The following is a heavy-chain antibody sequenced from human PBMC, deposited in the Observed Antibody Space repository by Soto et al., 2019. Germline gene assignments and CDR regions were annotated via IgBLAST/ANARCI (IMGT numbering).Heavy chain of an antibody. J-gene: IGHJ6*02. CDR1: GGTFSSYA. CDR3: ARSEAARRMGDSFTYYALDV. D-gene: IGHD6-6*01. V-gene: IGHV1-69*06. Sequence: QVQLVQSGAEVKKPGSSVKVSCEASGGTFSSYAITWVRQAPGQGLEWMGGIIPIFRAANYAQKFQGRVTINADKSTNTAYMELSTLSSGDTAVYYCARSEAARRMGDSFTYYALDVWGQGTTVTVSS. CDR2: IIPIFRAA.